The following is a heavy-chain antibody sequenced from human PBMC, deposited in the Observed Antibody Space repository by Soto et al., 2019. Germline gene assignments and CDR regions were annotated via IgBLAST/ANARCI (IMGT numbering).Heavy chain of an antibody. V-gene: IGHV4-31*03. CDR3: ARVGISSSDAFDI. D-gene: IGHD6-6*01. J-gene: IGHJ3*02. Sequence: LSLTCTVSGGSISSGGYYWSWIRQHPEKGLEWIGYIYYTGNTYYNASLKSRVTISVDTSNNQFSLKLSSVTAADTAVYYCARVGISSSDAFDIWGQGTTVTVSS. CDR2: IYYTGNT. CDR1: GGSISSGGYY.